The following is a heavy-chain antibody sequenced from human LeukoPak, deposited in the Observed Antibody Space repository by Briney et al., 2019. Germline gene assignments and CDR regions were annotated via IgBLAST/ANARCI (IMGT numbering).Heavy chain of an antibody. D-gene: IGHD3-10*01. CDR1: GYTFTSYG. CDR2: ISAYNGNT. CDR3: AREPVISTYYPWLGAFDI. V-gene: IGHV1-18*01. J-gene: IGHJ3*02. Sequence: ASVKVSCKASGYTFTSYGISWVRQAPGQGLEWMGWISAYNGNTNYAQKLQGRVTMTTDTSTSTAYMELRSLRSDDTAVYYCAREPVISTYYPWLGAFDIWGQGTMVTVSS.